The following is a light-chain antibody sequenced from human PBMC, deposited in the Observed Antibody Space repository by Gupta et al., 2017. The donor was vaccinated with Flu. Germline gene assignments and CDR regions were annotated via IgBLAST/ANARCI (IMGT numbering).Light chain of an antibody. Sequence: DIVLSQSPVSLALSLAVRVTINCKASQSVLDSSNNKNYLAWYQQNPGQPPKLLIYWAATRESGVPDRFSGGGSGADVTLTIISLQAADEAVYYYQQYYITPVTFGQGTKLEI. V-gene: IGKV4-1*01. CDR3: QQYYITPVT. CDR1: QSVLDSSNNKNY. CDR2: WAA. J-gene: IGKJ2*01.